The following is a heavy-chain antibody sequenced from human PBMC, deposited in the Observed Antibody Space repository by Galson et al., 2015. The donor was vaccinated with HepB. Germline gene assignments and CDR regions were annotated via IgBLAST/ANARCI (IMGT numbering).Heavy chain of an antibody. J-gene: IGHJ4*02. CDR1: GFSLTTSGVG. D-gene: IGHD3-10*01. V-gene: IGHV2-5*02. CDR2: IYWDDDK. CDR3: AHSTWVGGMWYFAY. Sequence: PALVKPTQNLTLACTFSGFSLTTSGVGVGWIRQPPGKALEWLALIYWDDDKRYNPSLRTRLTIAKDTSENQVVLTVTNMDPVDTATYYCAHSTWVGGMWYFAYWGQGTPITVSS.